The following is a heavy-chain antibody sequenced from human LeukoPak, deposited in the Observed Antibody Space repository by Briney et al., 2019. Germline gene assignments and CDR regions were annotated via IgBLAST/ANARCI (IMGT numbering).Heavy chain of an antibody. CDR3: ARVPIVVVPAASYNWFDP. V-gene: IGHV1-18*04. Sequence: ASVKVSCKASGYTFTSYYMHWVRQAPGQGLEWMGWINPNNGNTNYAQKLQGRVTMTTDTSTSTAYMELRSLRSDDTAVYYCARVPIVVVPAASYNWFDPWGQGTLVTVSS. J-gene: IGHJ5*01. CDR2: INPNNGNT. D-gene: IGHD2-2*01. CDR1: GYTFTSYY.